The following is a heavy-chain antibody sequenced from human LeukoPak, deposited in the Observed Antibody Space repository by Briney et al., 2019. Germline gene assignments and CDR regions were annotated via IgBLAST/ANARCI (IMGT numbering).Heavy chain of an antibody. J-gene: IGHJ4*02. CDR1: GYTFTSNY. D-gene: IGHD6-19*01. CDR2: INPSGGNT. CDR3: ARGSLAVAGGYFDY. V-gene: IGHV1-46*01. Sequence: ASVKVSCKASGYTFTSNYMHWVRQAPGQGLEWMGVINPSGGNTNYAQKFQGRVTITADESTSTAYTELSSLRSEDTAVYYCARGSLAVAGGYFDYWGQGTLVTVSS.